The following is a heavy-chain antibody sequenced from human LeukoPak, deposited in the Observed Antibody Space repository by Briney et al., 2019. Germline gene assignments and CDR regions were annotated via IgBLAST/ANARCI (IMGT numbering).Heavy chain of an antibody. J-gene: IGHJ4*02. Sequence: GGSLRLSCAASGFTFRSFAMSWVRQAPGKGLQWVSAISGSGSYIYYADSVKGRFTISRDNAKNSLYLQMNSLRAEDTAVYYCANHLACGSTSCPPFDYWGQGTLVTVSS. CDR3: ANHLACGSTSCPPFDY. D-gene: IGHD2-2*01. V-gene: IGHV3-21*01. CDR2: ISGSGSYI. CDR1: GFTFRSFA.